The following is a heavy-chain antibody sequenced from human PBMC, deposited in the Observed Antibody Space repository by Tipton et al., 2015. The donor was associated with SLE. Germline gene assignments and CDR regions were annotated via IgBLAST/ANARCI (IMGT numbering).Heavy chain of an antibody. Sequence: QSGAEVKKPGASVKVSCKASGYTFTSYGINWVRQAPGQGLEWMGWISAYNGKTHYTENLQDRVTMTTDTFTSTAYMELRSLRSDDPAVYYCAGGEAYSNYEDYWGQGTLFTVSS. CDR2: ISAYNGKT. V-gene: IGHV1-18*01. CDR1: GYTFTSYG. J-gene: IGHJ4*02. D-gene: IGHD4-11*01. CDR3: AGGEAYSNYEDY.